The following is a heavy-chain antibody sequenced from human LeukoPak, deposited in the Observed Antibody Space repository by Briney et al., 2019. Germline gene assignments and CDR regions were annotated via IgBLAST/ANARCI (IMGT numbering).Heavy chain of an antibody. CDR1: GYSFTSYW. CDR2: IYPGDSDT. J-gene: IGHJ5*02. Sequence: GESLKISCKGSGYSFTSYWIGWVRQMPGQGLEWMGIIYPGDSDTGYSPSFQDQVTISADKSISTAYLQWSSLKASDTAMYYCARLRDSSGWNGNWFDPWGQGTLVTVSS. CDR3: ARLRDSSGWNGNWFDP. D-gene: IGHD6-19*01. V-gene: IGHV5-51*01.